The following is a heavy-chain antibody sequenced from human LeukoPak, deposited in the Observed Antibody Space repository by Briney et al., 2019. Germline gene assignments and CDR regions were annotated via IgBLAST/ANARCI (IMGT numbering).Heavy chain of an antibody. CDR2: IYTSGST. CDR3: AGGTAVAGTNWFDP. V-gene: IGHV4-61*02. CDR1: GGSISSGSYY. D-gene: IGHD6-19*01. J-gene: IGHJ5*02. Sequence: SQTLSLTCTVSGGSISSGSYYRSWIRQPAGKGLDWIGRIYTSGSTNYNPSLKSRVTISVDTSKNQFALKLSSVTAADTAVYYCAGGTAVAGTNWFDPWGQGTLVTVSS.